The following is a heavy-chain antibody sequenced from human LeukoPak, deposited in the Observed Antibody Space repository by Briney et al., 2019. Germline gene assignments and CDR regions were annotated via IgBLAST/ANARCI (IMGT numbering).Heavy chain of an antibody. CDR1: GFTFSSYA. CDR3: AKARYSNYVRYYGMDV. D-gene: IGHD4-11*01. CDR2: ISGSGGST. J-gene: IGHJ6*02. Sequence: PGRSLRLSCAASGFTFSSYAMSWVRQAPGKGLEWVSAISGSGGSTYYADSVKGRFTISRDNSKNTLYLQMNSLRAEDTAVYYCAKARYSNYVRYYGMDVWGQGTTVTVSS. V-gene: IGHV3-23*01.